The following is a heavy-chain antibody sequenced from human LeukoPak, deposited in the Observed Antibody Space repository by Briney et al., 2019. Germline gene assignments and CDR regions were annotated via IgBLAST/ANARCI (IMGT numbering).Heavy chain of an antibody. J-gene: IGHJ3*02. CDR2: IYSCDST. CDR3: ARALPITSGAFDI. D-gene: IGHD5-24*01. CDR1: GFTVSSNY. Sequence: GGSLRLSCAASGFTVSSNYMSWVRQAPGKGLEWGSVIYSCDSTYYTDSEKGRFTISRDSSKHTLYIQMNSLRAEDTAVYYCARALPITSGAFDIWGQGTMVTVSS. V-gene: IGHV3-53*01.